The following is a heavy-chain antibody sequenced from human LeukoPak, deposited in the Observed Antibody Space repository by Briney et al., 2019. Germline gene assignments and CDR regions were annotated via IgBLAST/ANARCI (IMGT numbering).Heavy chain of an antibody. CDR3: AELGITMIGGV. CDR2: ISSGSTI. Sequence: QPGGSLRLSCAASGFTVSSYEMNWVRQAPGKGLEWVSYISSGSTIYYADSVKGRFTISRDNAKNSLYLQMNSLRAEDTAVYYCAELGITMIGGVWGKGTTVTISS. J-gene: IGHJ6*04. V-gene: IGHV3-48*03. CDR1: GFTVSSYE. D-gene: IGHD3-10*02.